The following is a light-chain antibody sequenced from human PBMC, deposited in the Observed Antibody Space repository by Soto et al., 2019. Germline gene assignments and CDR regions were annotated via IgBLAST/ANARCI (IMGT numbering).Light chain of an antibody. Sequence: DIQLTQSPSSLSASVGDTVTISCRASQTISRLLHWYQHKPGKAPRLLLFAASSLQSGVPSRFRGGGSGTDFSLTISSLQPEDFATYYCQQTYITPQTFGPGTTVDIK. J-gene: IGKJ3*01. CDR1: QTISRL. V-gene: IGKV1-39*01. CDR2: AAS. CDR3: QQTYITPQT.